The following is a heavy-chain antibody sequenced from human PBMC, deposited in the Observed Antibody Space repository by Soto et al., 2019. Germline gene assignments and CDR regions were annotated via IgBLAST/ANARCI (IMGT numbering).Heavy chain of an antibody. CDR1: GYTFTGYA. CDR3: ARAVAVPADFDY. Sequence: QVQLVQSGAEEKKPGASVKVSCKASGYTFTGYAMNWVRQAPGQRLEWMGWITAGNGNTKYSQKFQVRVTITRDTSASTAYMELSSLRSEDTAVYYCARAVAVPADFDYWCQGTLVTVSS. D-gene: IGHD6-19*01. J-gene: IGHJ4*02. CDR2: ITAGNGNT. V-gene: IGHV1-3*05.